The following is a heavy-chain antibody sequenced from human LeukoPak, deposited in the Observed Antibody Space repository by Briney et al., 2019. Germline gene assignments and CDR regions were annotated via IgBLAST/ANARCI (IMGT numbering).Heavy chain of an antibody. Sequence: SETLSLTCAVYGGSFSGYYWSWIRQPPGKGLEWIGEINHSGSTNYNPSLKSRVTISVDTSKNQFSLKLSSVTAADTAVYYCARGWYDYVWGSYRLPGYYCYYYMDVWGKGTTVTVSS. CDR1: GGSFSGYY. CDR3: ARGWYDYVWGSYRLPGYYCYYYMDV. CDR2: INHSGST. D-gene: IGHD3-16*02. V-gene: IGHV4-34*01. J-gene: IGHJ6*03.